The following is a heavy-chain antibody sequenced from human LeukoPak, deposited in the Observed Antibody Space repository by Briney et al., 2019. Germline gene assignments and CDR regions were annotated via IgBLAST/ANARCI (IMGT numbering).Heavy chain of an antibody. Sequence: SETLSLTCTVSGGSISGSSYYWGWIRQPPGKGLEWIGSIYYSGNTYYNPSLKSRVTISVDTSKNQFSLKLSSVTAADTAVYYCARLDWNYFFDYWGQGTLVTVSS. CDR3: ARLDWNYFFDY. CDR2: IYYSGNT. CDR1: GGSISGSSYY. J-gene: IGHJ4*02. D-gene: IGHD1-7*01. V-gene: IGHV4-39*01.